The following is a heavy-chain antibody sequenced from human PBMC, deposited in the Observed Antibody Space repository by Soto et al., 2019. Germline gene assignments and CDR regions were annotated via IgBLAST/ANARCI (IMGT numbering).Heavy chain of an antibody. CDR1: GFRFSDHY. J-gene: IGHJ5*02. Sequence: EVQLVESGGCWVQSGGSLRLSCAASGFRFSDHYMDWVRQAPGKGLEWVGRSKANHQNFATEYAASVKGRLTISRDVPHKSVHLQMDSLQPEDAAVYFCAKEREARYLDLWGQGTLVTVSS. CDR2: SKANHQNFAT. V-gene: IGHV3-72*01. CDR3: AKEREARYLDL. D-gene: IGHD1-1*01.